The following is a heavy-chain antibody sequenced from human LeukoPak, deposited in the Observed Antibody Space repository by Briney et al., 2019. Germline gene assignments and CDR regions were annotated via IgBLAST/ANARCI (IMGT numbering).Heavy chain of an antibody. J-gene: IGHJ4*02. CDR1: GGSINSSNYY. Sequence: PSETLSLTCTVSGGSINSSNYYWGWIRQPPGKGLEWIGSIYYSGSTYYNPSLKSRVTISVDTSKNQFSLKLSSVTAADTAVYYCARGYDSSGYYYPPGLDYWGQGTLVTVSS. V-gene: IGHV4-39*07. CDR2: IYYSGST. D-gene: IGHD3-22*01. CDR3: ARGYDSSGYYYPPGLDY.